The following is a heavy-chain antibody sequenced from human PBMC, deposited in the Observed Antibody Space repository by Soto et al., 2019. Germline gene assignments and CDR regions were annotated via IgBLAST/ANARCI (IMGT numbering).Heavy chain of an antibody. Sequence: QVQLVQSGAEVKKPGASVKVSCKASGYTFTGYYMHWVRQAPGQGLEWMGWINPNSGGTNYAQKFQGWVTMTRDTSISTAYMELSRLRSDDTAVYYCARNVDTAMVDDAFDIWGQGTMVTVSS. CDR2: INPNSGGT. CDR1: GYTFTGYY. J-gene: IGHJ3*02. D-gene: IGHD5-18*01. CDR3: ARNVDTAMVDDAFDI. V-gene: IGHV1-2*04.